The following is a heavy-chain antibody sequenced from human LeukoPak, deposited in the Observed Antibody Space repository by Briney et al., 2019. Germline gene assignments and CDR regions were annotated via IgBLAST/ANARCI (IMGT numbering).Heavy chain of an antibody. V-gene: IGHV3-7*03. CDR2: IKQDGSEK. Sequence: PGGSLRLSCAASGFTFNSYWMSWVRQAPGKGLEWVANIKQDGSEKYYVDSVKGRFTISRDNSKNTLYLQMNSLRAEDTAVYYCAKGPWLAYPYYFDYWGQGTLVTVSS. J-gene: IGHJ4*02. CDR3: AKGPWLAYPYYFDY. D-gene: IGHD6-19*01. CDR1: GFTFNSYW.